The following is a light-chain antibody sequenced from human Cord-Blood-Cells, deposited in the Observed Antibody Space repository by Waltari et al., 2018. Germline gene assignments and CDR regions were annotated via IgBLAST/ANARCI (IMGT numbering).Light chain of an antibody. V-gene: IGLV2-11*01. CDR1: STDVGGYNY. CDR3: CSYAGSYTLV. Sequence: QSALTQPRSVSGSPGPSVTIPCTGPSTDVGGYNYVSWYHQHPGNAPKLMIYDVSKRPSGVPDRFSGSKSGNTASLTISGLQAEDEADYYCCSYAGSYTLVFGGGTKLTVL. J-gene: IGLJ3*02. CDR2: DVS.